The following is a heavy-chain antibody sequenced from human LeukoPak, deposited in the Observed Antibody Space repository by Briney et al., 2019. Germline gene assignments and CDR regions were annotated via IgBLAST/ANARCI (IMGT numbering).Heavy chain of an antibody. J-gene: IGHJ4*02. V-gene: IGHV3-66*02. Sequence: GRSLRLSCAASGFTVSSNYMSWVRQAPGKGLEWVSVIYSGGSTYYADSVKGRFTISRDNSKNTLYLQMNSLRAEDTAVYYCARGSTVTTYGAFAYWGQGTLVTVSS. D-gene: IGHD4-17*01. CDR3: ARGSTVTTYGAFAY. CDR2: IYSGGST. CDR1: GFTVSSNY.